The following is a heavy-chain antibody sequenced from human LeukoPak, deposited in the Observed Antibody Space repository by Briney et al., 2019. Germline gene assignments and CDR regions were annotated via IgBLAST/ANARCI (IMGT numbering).Heavy chain of an antibody. CDR1: GGSIGTDSYY. Sequence: SETLSLTCSVSGGSIGTDSYYGGWVRQPPGKGLEWIGSMYYGGTTYFNPSLKSRVTLSVDTSKSDFSLRLSSVTAADSAVYFCATGKYSGYYDYWGQGTLVTVSS. CDR3: ATGKYSGYYDY. CDR2: MYYGGTT. J-gene: IGHJ4*02. D-gene: IGHD5-12*01. V-gene: IGHV4-39*02.